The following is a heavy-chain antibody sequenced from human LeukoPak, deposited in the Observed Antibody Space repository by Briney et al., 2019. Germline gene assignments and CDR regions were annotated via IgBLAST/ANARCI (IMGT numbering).Heavy chain of an antibody. CDR2: IKQDGSGK. V-gene: IGHV3-7*01. J-gene: IGHJ4*02. CDR3: ANWGNTWGFDN. CDR1: GGSISGYH. D-gene: IGHD7-27*01. Sequence: ETLSLTCTVSGGSISGYHWSWVRQAPGKGLEWVANIKQDGSGKYYVDSVKGRLTISRDNAKNSLYLQMNSLRAEDTAVYYCANWGNTWGFDNWGQGTLVTVSS.